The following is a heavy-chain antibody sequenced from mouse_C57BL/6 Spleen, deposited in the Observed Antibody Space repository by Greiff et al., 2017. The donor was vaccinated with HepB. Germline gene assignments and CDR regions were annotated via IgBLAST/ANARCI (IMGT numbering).Heavy chain of an antibody. J-gene: IGHJ4*01. CDR3: TTAYGSSYYAMDY. V-gene: IGHV14-1*01. D-gene: IGHD1-1*01. CDR2: IDPEDGDT. Sequence: VQLKQSGAELVRPGASVKLSCTASGFNIKDYYMHWVKQRPEQGLEWIGRIDPEDGDTEYAPKFQGKATMTADTSSNTAYLQLSSLTSEDSAVYYCTTAYGSSYYAMDYWGQGTSVTVSS. CDR1: GFNIKDYY.